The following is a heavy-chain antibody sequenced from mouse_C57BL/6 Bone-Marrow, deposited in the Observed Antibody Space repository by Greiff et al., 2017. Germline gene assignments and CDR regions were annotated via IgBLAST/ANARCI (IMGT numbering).Heavy chain of an antibody. D-gene: IGHD2-5*01. CDR3: ARPYYSNYWYFDV. J-gene: IGHJ1*03. Sequence: VQLQHPGAELVKPGASVKMSCKASGYPFTSYWITWVKQRPGQGLEWIGDIYPGSGSTNYNETFKSKATLTVDTSSSTAYMQLSSLTSEDSAVYYCARPYYSNYWYFDVWCTGTTVTVSS. V-gene: IGHV1-55*01. CDR2: IYPGSGST. CDR1: GYPFTSYW.